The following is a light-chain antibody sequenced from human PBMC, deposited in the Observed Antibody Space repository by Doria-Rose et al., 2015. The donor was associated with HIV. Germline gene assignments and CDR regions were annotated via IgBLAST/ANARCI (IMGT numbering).Light chain of an antibody. J-gene: IGKJ1*01. CDR2: DGS. CDR1: QSFSSTC. Sequence: TQSPGTLSLSPGESATLSCRASQSFSSTCLAWYQQKPGQAPSLLIYDGSTRATGIPDRFSASGSGTDFTLTINRLEPEDFAPYHCIQYGTSWTFGQGTKVEI. CDR3: IQYGTSWT. V-gene: IGKV3-20*01.